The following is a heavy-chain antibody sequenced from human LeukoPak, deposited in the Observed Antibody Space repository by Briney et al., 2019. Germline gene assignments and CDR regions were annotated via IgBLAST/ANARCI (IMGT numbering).Heavy chain of an antibody. CDR1: GGSISSGSYY. J-gene: IGHJ6*03. CDR2: IYTSGST. V-gene: IGHV4-61*02. Sequence: SETLSLTCTVSGGSISSGSYYWSWIRQPAGKGLEWIGRIYTSGSTNYNPSLKSRVTISVDTSKNQFSLKLSSVTAADTAVYYCARDREGATNYYYYYYMDVWGKGTTVIISS. D-gene: IGHD1-26*01. CDR3: ARDREGATNYYYYYYMDV.